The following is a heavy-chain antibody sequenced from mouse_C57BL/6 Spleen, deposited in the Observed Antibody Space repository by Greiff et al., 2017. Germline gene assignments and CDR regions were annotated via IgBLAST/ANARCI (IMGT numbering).Heavy chain of an antibody. V-gene: IGHV1-82*01. Sequence: VQLQQSGPELVQPGASVTISCKASGYAFSSSWMNWVKPRPGKGLEWIGRIYPGDGATTYIGKFKGTATLPADNTSRPASMQLSSLTSVDSTVYFCASPNPYYYDSSDGYFDVWGTGTTVTVSS. J-gene: IGHJ1*03. D-gene: IGHD1-1*01. CDR3: ASPNPYYYDSSDGYFDV. CDR1: GYAFSSSW. CDR2: IYPGDGAT.